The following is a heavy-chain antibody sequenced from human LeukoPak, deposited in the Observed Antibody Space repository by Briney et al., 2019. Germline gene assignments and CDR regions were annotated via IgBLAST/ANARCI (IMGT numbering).Heavy chain of an antibody. Sequence: GGSLRLSCAASGFTFSSYAMHWVRQAPGKGLEWVAVISYDGSNKYYADSVRGRFTISRDNSKNTLYLQMNSLRAEDTAVYYCASRLDYGGNPDYWGQGTLVTVSS. CDR1: GFTFSSYA. D-gene: IGHD4-23*01. V-gene: IGHV3-30*04. J-gene: IGHJ4*02. CDR2: ISYDGSNK. CDR3: ASRLDYGGNPDY.